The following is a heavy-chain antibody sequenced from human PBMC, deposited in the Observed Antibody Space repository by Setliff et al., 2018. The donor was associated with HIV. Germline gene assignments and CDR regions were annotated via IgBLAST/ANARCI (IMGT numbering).Heavy chain of an antibody. V-gene: IGHV4-59*11. CDR2: IYYSGST. CDR3: ATDRTQTGISLVRGRITDPARYPLDY. Sequence: SETLSLTCTVSGGSISSHYWSWIRQPPGKGLEWIGYIYYSGSTNYNPSLESRVTLSLDTSTGTAYMELRSLRSDDTAVYYCATDRTQTGISLVRGRITDPARYPLDYWGPGTLVTVSS. CDR1: GGSISSHY. D-gene: IGHD3-10*01. J-gene: IGHJ4*02.